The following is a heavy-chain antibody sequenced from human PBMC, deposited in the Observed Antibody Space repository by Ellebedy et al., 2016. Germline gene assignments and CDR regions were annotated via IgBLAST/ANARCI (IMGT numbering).Heavy chain of an antibody. J-gene: IGHJ5*02. CDR3: ASRGDDNNDQNWFDP. Sequence: GESLKISCADSGFILSDHYMDWVRQAPGKGLEWVGRSRNKANSYTTEYAASVKGRFTLSRDDSRNALYLQMNSLKSEDTAVYYCASRGDDNNDQNWFDPWGQGTLVTVSS. CDR2: SRNKANSYTT. D-gene: IGHD5-24*01. V-gene: IGHV3-72*01. CDR1: GFILSDHY.